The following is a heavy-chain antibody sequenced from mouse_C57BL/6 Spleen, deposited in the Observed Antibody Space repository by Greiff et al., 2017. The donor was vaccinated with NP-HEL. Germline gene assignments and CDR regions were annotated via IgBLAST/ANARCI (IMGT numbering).Heavy chain of an antibody. D-gene: IGHD2-4*01. CDR1: GFSLTSYG. Sequence: VKLVESGPGLVQPSQSLSITCTVSGFSLTSYGVHWVRQSPGKGLEWLGVIWSGGSTDYNAAFISRLSISKDNSKSQVFFKMNSLQADDTAIYFCARKGDYDGTLYYYAMDYWGQGTSVTVSS. J-gene: IGHJ4*01. CDR2: IWSGGST. CDR3: ARKGDYDGTLYYYAMDY. V-gene: IGHV2-2*01.